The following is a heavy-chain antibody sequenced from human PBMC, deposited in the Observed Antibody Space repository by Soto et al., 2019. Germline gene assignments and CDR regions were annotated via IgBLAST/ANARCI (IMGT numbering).Heavy chain of an antibody. CDR2: IYHSGST. CDR1: GGSISSGGYS. Sequence: QLQLQESGSGLVKPSQTLSLTCAVSGGSISSGGYSWSWIRQPPGKGLEWIGYIYHSGSTYYNPSLESRVIISAGRSKTQFPLKLTSATAADTAVSYWAGGPDYWGQGTLVTVSS. J-gene: IGHJ4*02. V-gene: IGHV4-30-2*01. CDR3: AGGPDY.